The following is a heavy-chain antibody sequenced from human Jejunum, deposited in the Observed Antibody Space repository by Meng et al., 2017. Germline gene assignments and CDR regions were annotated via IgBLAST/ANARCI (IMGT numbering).Heavy chain of an antibody. CDR2: INQDETEK. CDR1: GFSFSSYW. J-gene: IGHJ3*02. Sequence: GGSLRLSCVASGFSFSSYWMSWVHQSPGKGLELVANINQDETEKSYVDSVKGRFTISRDNDKNSFYLQMNTLRAEDTALYYCARDPGYGSFDIWGQGKMVTVSS. V-gene: IGHV3-7*01. CDR3: ARDPGYGSFDI. D-gene: IGHD2-15*01.